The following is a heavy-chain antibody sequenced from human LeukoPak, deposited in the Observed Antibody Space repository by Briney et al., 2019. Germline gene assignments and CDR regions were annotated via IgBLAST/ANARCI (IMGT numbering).Heavy chain of an antibody. Sequence: SETLSLTCAVYGGSFSGYYWSWIRQPPGKGLEWIGEINHTGSTNYNPSLKSRVTISVDTSKNQFSLKLSSVTAADTAVYYCARGIAALRRYYYYYMDVWGKGTTVTVSS. V-gene: IGHV4-34*01. CDR2: INHTGST. CDR1: GGSFSGYY. CDR3: ARGIAALRRYYYYYMDV. D-gene: IGHD6-6*01. J-gene: IGHJ6*03.